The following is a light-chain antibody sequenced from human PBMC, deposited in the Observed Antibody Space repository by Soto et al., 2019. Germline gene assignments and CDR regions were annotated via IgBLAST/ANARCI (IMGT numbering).Light chain of an antibody. V-gene: IGLV1-36*01. Sequence: QAVVTQPPSVSEAPRQRVTISCCGSSSNIGNNAVNWYQQLPGKAPKLLIYYDDLLSSGVSDRFSGSRSGTSASLAISGLQSEDEADYYCAAWDDSLNVVVFGGGTKLTVL. CDR1: SSNIGNNA. CDR3: AAWDDSLNVVV. CDR2: YDD. J-gene: IGLJ2*01.